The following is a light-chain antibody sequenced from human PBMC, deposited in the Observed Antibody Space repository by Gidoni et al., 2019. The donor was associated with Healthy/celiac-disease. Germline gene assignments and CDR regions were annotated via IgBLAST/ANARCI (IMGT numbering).Light chain of an antibody. CDR1: QSVSSY. CDR3: QQRSNWPLT. V-gene: IGKV3-11*01. Sequence: IVLTQSPATLSLSPGQRTPLSCRASQSVSSYLAWYQQKPGQAPRLLIYGASNRATDIPARFSGSGSGTDFTLTISSLEPEDFAVYYCQQRSNWPLTFGGGTKVEIK. J-gene: IGKJ4*01. CDR2: GAS.